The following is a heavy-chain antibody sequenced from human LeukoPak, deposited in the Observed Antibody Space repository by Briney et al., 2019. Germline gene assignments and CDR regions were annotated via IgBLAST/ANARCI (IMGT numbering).Heavy chain of an antibody. Sequence: ASETLSLTCTVSGGSISSSSYYWGWIRQPPGKGLEWIGSIYYSGSTYYNPSLKSRVTISVDTSKNQFSLKLSSVTAADTAVYYCARHVVAAAGTDHWFDPWGQGTLVTVSS. CDR3: ARHVVAAAGTDHWFDP. J-gene: IGHJ5*02. V-gene: IGHV4-39*01. CDR1: GGSISSSSYY. D-gene: IGHD6-13*01. CDR2: IYYSGST.